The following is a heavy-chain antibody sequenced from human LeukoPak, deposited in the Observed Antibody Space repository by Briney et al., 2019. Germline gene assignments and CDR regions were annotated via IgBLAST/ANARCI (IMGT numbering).Heavy chain of an antibody. J-gene: IGHJ4*02. CDR1: GYIFTTYY. Sequence: ASMKVSCKTSGYIFTTYYIHWVRQAPGQGLEWMGIINPSGGSTNYAQRFQGRVTMTRDTSTSTVYMELTGLTSEDTGVYYCARDLRSGSVRFDYWGQGTLVTVSS. V-gene: IGHV1-46*01. CDR3: ARDLRSGSVRFDY. D-gene: IGHD3-10*01. CDR2: INPSGGST.